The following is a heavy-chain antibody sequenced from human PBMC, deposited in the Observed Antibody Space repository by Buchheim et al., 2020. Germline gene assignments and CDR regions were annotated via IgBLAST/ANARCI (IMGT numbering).Heavy chain of an antibody. CDR2: IYYSGST. J-gene: IGHJ6*02. CDR3: ARRSSWQESYYYYYGMDV. V-gene: IGHV4-39*07. CDR1: GGSISSSSYY. D-gene: IGHD6-13*01. Sequence: QLQLQESGPGLVEPSETLSLTCTVSGGSISSSSYYWGWIRQPPGKGLEWIGSIYYSGSTYYNPSLKSRVTISVATSKNQFSLKLSSVTAADTAVYYCARRSSWQESYYYYYGMDVWGQGTT.